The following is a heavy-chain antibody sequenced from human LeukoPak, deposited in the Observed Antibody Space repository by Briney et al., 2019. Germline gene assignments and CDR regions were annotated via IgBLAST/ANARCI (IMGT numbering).Heavy chain of an antibody. CDR2: FDPEDGEA. D-gene: IGHD1-1*01. J-gene: IGHJ4*02. V-gene: IGHV1-24*01. CDR1: GYTLTELS. CDR3: ATQQSLLEPRFDY. Sequence: GASVKVSCKVSGYTLTELSMHWVRQAPGKGLEWMGGFDPEDGEAIYAQKFQGRVTMTEDTSTDTAYMELSSLRSEDTAVYYCATQQSLLEPRFDYWGQGTLVTVSS.